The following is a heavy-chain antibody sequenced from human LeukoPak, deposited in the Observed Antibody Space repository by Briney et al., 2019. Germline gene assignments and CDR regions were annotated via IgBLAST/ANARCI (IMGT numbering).Heavy chain of an antibody. V-gene: IGHV4-61*02. CDR1: GGSISSGSYY. Sequence: PSETLSLTCTVSGGSISSGSYYWSWIRQPAGKGLEWIGRIYTSGSTNYNPSLKSRVIISVDTSKNQFSLELSSVTAADTAVYYCAREMATIGFYYFDYWGQGTLVTVSS. J-gene: IGHJ4*02. D-gene: IGHD5-24*01. CDR2: IYTSGST. CDR3: AREMATIGFYYFDY.